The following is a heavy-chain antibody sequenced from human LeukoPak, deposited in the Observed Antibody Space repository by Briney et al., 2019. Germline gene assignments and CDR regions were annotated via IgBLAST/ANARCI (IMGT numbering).Heavy chain of an antibody. V-gene: IGHV4-34*01. D-gene: IGHD6-19*01. CDR3: ARGLSSGWVDF. CDR1: GGSFTTYY. J-gene: IGHJ4*02. CDR2: FHHSGKI. Sequence: PSETLSLTCAVFGGSFTTYYWTWIRQPPGKGLEWIGEFHHSGKINYKPSLRSRVTISLDTSKNQFSLNLSSVTAADTAVYYCARGLSSGWVDFWGRGTLVTVSS.